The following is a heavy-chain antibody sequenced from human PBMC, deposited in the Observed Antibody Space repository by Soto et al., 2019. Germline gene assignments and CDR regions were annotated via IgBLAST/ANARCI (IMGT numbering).Heavy chain of an antibody. V-gene: IGHV1-18*04. CDR1: GYTFTSYG. Sequence: GASVKVSCKASGYTFTSYGISWVRQAPGQGLEWMGWISAYNGNTNYAQKLQGRVTMTTDTSTSTAYMELRSLRSDDTTVYYCARDSSYYDILTGYYLGPDAFDIWGQGTMVTVSS. CDR3: ARDSSYYDILTGYYLGPDAFDI. D-gene: IGHD3-9*01. J-gene: IGHJ3*02. CDR2: ISAYNGNT.